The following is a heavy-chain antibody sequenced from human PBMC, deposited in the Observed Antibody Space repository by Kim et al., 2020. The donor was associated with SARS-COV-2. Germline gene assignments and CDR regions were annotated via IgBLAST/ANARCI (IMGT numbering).Heavy chain of an antibody. D-gene: IGHD6-13*01. CDR2: FDPEDGET. Sequence: ASVKVSCKVSGYTLTELSMHWVRQAPGKGLEWMGGFDPEDGETIYAQKFQGRVTMTEDTSTDTAYMELSSLRSEDTAVYYCATDQSGSSSWENYYYYGMDVWGQGTTVTVSS. V-gene: IGHV1-24*01. J-gene: IGHJ6*02. CDR1: GYTLTELS. CDR3: ATDQSGSSSWENYYYYGMDV.